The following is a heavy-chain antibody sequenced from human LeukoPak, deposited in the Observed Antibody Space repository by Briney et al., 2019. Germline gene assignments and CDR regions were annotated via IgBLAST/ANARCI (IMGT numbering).Heavy chain of an antibody. CDR1: GGTFSSYT. CDR2: IIPILGIA. Sequence: ASMKVSCKASGGTFSSYTISWVRQAPGQGLEWMGRIIPILGIANYAQKFQGRVTITADKSTSTAYMELSSLRSEDTAVYYCARDLPTSSPRAENYWGQGTLVTVSS. V-gene: IGHV1-69*04. J-gene: IGHJ4*02. D-gene: IGHD1-1*01. CDR3: ARDLPTSSPRAENY.